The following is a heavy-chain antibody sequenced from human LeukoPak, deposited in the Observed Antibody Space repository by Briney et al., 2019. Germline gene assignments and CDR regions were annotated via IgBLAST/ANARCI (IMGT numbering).Heavy chain of an antibody. CDR2: INPTSGYT. V-gene: IGHV3-11*06. J-gene: IGHJ4*02. Sequence: GGSLRLSCAASGFTFSDYYMSWIRQAPGKGLEWLSYINPTSGYTPYADSVKGRFTISRDNAKNSLYLQMNSLRDDDTAVYYCARERFGDFGYGGQGTLVTVSS. CDR3: ARERFGDFGY. CDR1: GFTFSDYY. D-gene: IGHD3-10*01.